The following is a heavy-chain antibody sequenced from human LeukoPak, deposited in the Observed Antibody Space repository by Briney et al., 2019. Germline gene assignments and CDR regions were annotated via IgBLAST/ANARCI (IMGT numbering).Heavy chain of an antibody. CDR3: ARGGIAVAGTDYGMDV. Sequence: GRSLRLSCAASGFTFSSYAMHWVRQAPGKGLEWVAVISYDGSNKCYADSVKGRFTISRDNSKNTLYLQMNSLRAEDTAVYYCARGGIAVAGTDYGMDVWGQGTTVTVSS. V-gene: IGHV3-30*04. CDR1: GFTFSSYA. CDR2: ISYDGSNK. D-gene: IGHD6-19*01. J-gene: IGHJ6*02.